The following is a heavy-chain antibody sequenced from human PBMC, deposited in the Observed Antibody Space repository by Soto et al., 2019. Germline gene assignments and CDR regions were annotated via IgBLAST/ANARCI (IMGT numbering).Heavy chain of an antibody. V-gene: IGHV3-23*01. J-gene: IGHJ4*02. CDR3: ARNCGGDCYNNFDY. Sequence: EVQLLESGGGLVQPGGSLRLSCAASGFTFSSYAMSWVRQAPGSGLEWVSAISGSGGTTYYGDSVRGRFTVSRDNSRDTLYLQMNSLRADDTALYYCARNCGGDCYNNFDYWGQGTLVTVSS. CDR1: GFTFSSYA. CDR2: ISGSGGTT. D-gene: IGHD2-21*02.